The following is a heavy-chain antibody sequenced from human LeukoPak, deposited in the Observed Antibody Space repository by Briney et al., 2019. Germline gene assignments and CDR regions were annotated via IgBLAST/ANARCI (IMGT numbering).Heavy chain of an antibody. CDR3: ARGAINSPGMVRGVANYYYYYGMDV. Sequence: GGSLRLSCAASGFTFRSFAMSWVRQAPGKGLKWVATINDNGAGTYYADSVKGRFTISRDNSKNTLYLQMNSLRAEDTAVYYCARGAINSPGMVRGVANYYYYYGMDVWGQGTTVTVSS. CDR1: GFTFRSFA. V-gene: IGHV3-23*01. D-gene: IGHD3-10*01. J-gene: IGHJ6*02. CDR2: INDNGAGT.